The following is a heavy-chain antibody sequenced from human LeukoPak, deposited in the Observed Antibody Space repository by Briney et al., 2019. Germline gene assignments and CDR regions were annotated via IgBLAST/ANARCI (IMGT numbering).Heavy chain of an antibody. D-gene: IGHD3-10*01. CDR3: AKEAPGVVRGITAAPDY. CDR1: GFTFSSYA. J-gene: IGHJ4*02. V-gene: IGHV3-23*01. Sequence: HSGGSLRLSCVASGFTFSSYAMSWVRQAPGKGLEWVSTISGSGGRIYYADSVKGRFTISRDNPKNTVYVQMNSLRAEDTAVYYCAKEAPGVVRGITAAPDYWGQGTLVTVSS. CDR2: ISGSGGRI.